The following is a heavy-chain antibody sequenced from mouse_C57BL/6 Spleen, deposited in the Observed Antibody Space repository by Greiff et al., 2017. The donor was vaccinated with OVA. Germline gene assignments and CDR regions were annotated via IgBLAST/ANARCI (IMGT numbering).Heavy chain of an antibody. CDR2: ISNGGGST. J-gene: IGHJ3*01. Sequence: EVKLVESGGGLVQPGGSLKLSCAASGFTFSDYYMYWVRQTPEKRLEWVAYISNGGGSTYYPDTVKGRFTISRDNAKNTLYLQMSRLKSEDTAMYYCARPDSSGYPAWFAYWGQGTLVTVSA. D-gene: IGHD3-2*02. CDR3: ARPDSSGYPAWFAY. CDR1: GFTFSDYY. V-gene: IGHV5-12*01.